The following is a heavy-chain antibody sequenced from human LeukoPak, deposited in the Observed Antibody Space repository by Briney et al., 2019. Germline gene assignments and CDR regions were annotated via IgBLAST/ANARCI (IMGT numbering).Heavy chain of an antibody. D-gene: IGHD6-6*01. CDR1: GFTFSSSA. CDR3: AQRIAVRPFPLGN. Sequence: GGSLRLSCAASGFTFSSSAMSWVRQAPGKGLEWVSAISNNGGYTYYADSVQGRFTISRDNSKSTLCLQMNSLRAEDTAVYYCAQRIAVRPFPLGNWGQGTLVTVSS. CDR2: ISNNGGYT. V-gene: IGHV3-23*01. J-gene: IGHJ4*02.